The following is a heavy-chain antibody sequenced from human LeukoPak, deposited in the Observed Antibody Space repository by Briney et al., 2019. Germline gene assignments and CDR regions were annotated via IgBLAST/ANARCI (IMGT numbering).Heavy chain of an antibody. Sequence: GGSLRLSYAASGFTFSSYSMNWVRQAPGKGLEWVSSISSSSSYIYYADSVKGRFTISRDNAKNSLYLQMNSLRAEDTAVYYCARDVGVEMATIGAFDIWGQGTMVTVSS. CDR2: ISSSSSYI. J-gene: IGHJ3*02. D-gene: IGHD5-24*01. CDR3: ARDVGVEMATIGAFDI. V-gene: IGHV3-21*01. CDR1: GFTFSSYS.